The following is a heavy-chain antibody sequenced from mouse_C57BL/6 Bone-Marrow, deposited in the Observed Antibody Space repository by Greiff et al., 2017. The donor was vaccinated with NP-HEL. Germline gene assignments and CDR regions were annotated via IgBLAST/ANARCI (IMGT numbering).Heavy chain of an antibody. J-gene: IGHJ2*01. Sequence: EVKLMETGGGLVQPGGSRGLSCEGSGFTFSGFWMSWVRQTPGKTLEWIGDINSDGSAINYAPSIKDRFTIFRDNDKSTLYLQMSNVRSEDTATYFCMRYPTQHFYYFDYWGQGTTLTVSS. CDR2: INSDGSAI. D-gene: IGHD6-1*01. CDR3: MRYPTQHFYYFDY. V-gene: IGHV11-2*01. CDR1: GFTFSGFW.